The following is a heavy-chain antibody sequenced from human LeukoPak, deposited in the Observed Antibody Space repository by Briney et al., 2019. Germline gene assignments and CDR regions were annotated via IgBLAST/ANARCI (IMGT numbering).Heavy chain of an antibody. CDR1: GFTFSSHW. D-gene: IGHD2-8*01. CDR2: IKQDGSEK. V-gene: IGHV3-7*01. CDR3: ARDGPNIVLMVYALYYYYYGMDV. J-gene: IGHJ6*02. Sequence: PGGSLRLSCAASGFTFSSHWMSWVRQAPGKGLEWVANIKQDGSEKYYVDSVKGRFTISGDNAKNSLYLQMNSLRAEDTAVYYCARDGPNIVLMVYALYYYYYGMDVWGQGTTVTVSS.